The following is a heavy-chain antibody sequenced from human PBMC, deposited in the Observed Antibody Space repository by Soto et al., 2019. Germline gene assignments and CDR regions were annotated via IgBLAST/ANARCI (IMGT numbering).Heavy chain of an antibody. J-gene: IGHJ4*02. V-gene: IGHV3-48*02. CDR1: GFTFSSYS. D-gene: IGHD6-19*01. CDR2: ISSSSSTI. CDR3: ARVISGWFDY. Sequence: EVQLVESGGGLVQPGGSLRLSCAASGFTFSSYSMNWVRQAPGKGLEWVSYISSSSSTIYYADSVKGRFTISRDNAKNSLYLQMYILRDDDTSVYYCARVISGWFDYWGQGTLVTVSS.